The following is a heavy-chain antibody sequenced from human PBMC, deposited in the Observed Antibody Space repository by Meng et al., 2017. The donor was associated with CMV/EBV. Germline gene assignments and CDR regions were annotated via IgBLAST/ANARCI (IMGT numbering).Heavy chain of an antibody. CDR1: GGSVSSGSYY. D-gene: IGHD4-23*01. V-gene: IGHV4-61*01. J-gene: IGHJ5*02. CDR2: IYYSGST. Sequence: SETLSLTCTVSGGSVSSGSYYRSWIRQPPGKGLEWIGYIYYSGSTNYNPSLKSRVTISVDTSKNQFSLKLSSVTAADTAVYYCARGRLGYGGNSEDWFDPWGQGTLVTVSS. CDR3: ARGRLGYGGNSEDWFDP.